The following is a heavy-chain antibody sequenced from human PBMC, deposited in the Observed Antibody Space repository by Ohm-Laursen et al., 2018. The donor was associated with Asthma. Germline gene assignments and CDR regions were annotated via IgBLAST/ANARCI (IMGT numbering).Heavy chain of an antibody. V-gene: IGHV4-59*07. Sequence: SDTLSLTCPVSGGSISSYYWSWIRQPPGKGLEWIGYIYYSGSTNYNPSLKSRVTISVDTSKNQFSLKLSSVTAADTAVYYCARSSLGSQGIDYWGQGTLVTVSS. CDR2: IYYSGST. D-gene: IGHD1-26*01. CDR3: ARSSLGSQGIDY. J-gene: IGHJ4*02. CDR1: GGSISSYY.